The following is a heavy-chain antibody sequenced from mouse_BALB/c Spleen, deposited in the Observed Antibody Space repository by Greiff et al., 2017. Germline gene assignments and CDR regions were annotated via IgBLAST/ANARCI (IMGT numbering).Heavy chain of an antibody. Sequence: VMLVESGAELVRPGTSVKVSCKASGYAFTNYLIEWVKQRPGQGLEWIGVINPGSGGTNYNEKFKGKATLTADKSSSTAYMQLSSLTSDDSAVYFCARGGLLPHYYAMDYWGQGTSVTVSS. CDR3: ARGGLLPHYYAMDY. CDR1: GYAFTNYL. V-gene: IGHV1-54*01. D-gene: IGHD2-3*01. J-gene: IGHJ4*01. CDR2: INPGSGGT.